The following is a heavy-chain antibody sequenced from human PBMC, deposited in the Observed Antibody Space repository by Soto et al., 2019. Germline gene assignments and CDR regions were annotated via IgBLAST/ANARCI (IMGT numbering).Heavy chain of an antibody. CDR3: ARRVWGRGYEARAEYYYYYMDV. V-gene: IGHV4-59*01. Sequence: SETLSLTCTVSGGSISSYYWSWIRQPPGKGLEWIGYIYYSGGTNYNPSLKSRVTISVDTSKNQFSLKLSSVTAADTAVYYCARRVWGRGYEARAEYYYYYMDVWGKGTTVTVSS. CDR1: GGSISSYY. CDR2: IYYSGGT. D-gene: IGHD5-12*01. J-gene: IGHJ6*03.